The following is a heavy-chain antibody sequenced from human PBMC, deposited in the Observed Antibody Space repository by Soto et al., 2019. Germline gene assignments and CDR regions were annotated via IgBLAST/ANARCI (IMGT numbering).Heavy chain of an antibody. V-gene: IGHV4-4*07. Sequence: LTCTVSGGSISTYYWTWIRQPAGRGLAWIGRIYASGSTKYNPSLKSRVTMSVDTSRNQFSLKLSSVTAADTAVYYCARGGTVTTDLCEYWGQGALVTVSS. J-gene: IGHJ4*02. CDR2: IYASGST. CDR3: ARGGTVTTDLCEY. D-gene: IGHD4-17*01. CDR1: GGSISTYY.